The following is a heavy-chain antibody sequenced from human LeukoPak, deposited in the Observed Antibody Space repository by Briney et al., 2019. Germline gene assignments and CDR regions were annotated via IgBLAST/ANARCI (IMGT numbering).Heavy chain of an antibody. CDR3: AREGVGIQLWFVVENWFDP. D-gene: IGHD5-18*01. CDR2: INPNSGDT. J-gene: IGHJ5*02. Sequence: GASVKVSCKASGYTFTGHNMHWVRQAPGQGLEWMGWINPNSGDTNYAQKFQGRVTMTRDTSISTAYMELSRLRSDDTAVYYCAREGVGIQLWFVVENWFDPWGQGTLVTVSS. CDR1: GYTFTGHN. V-gene: IGHV1-2*02.